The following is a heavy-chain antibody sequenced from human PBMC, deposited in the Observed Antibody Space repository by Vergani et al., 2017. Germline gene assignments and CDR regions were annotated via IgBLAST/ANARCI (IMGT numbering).Heavy chain of an antibody. CDR2: ISYDGDRR. CDR3: AKDLSYSTALPHFDS. V-gene: IGHV3-30*18. Sequence: QVHLVESGGGVVQPGRSLTLSCVDSGFSFRGHGMHWVRQAPGKGLEWVAMISYDGDRRDYGEFANGRFTISRDSSKTVYLQMNSLRVEDTAMYFCAKDLSYSTALPHFDSRGQGTLVTVSS. D-gene: IGHD4-11*01. CDR1: GFSFRGHG. J-gene: IGHJ4*02.